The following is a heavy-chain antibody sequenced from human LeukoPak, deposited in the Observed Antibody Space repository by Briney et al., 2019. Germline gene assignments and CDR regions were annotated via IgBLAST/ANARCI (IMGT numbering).Heavy chain of an antibody. CDR1: GFTVSSNY. CDR3: AKRFLLDYNWFDP. J-gene: IGHJ5*02. V-gene: IGHV3-23*01. CDR2: ISGSGGST. Sequence: GGSLRLSCAASGFTVSSNYMSWVRQAPGKGLEWVSAISGSGGSTYYADSVKGRFTISRDNSKNTLYLQMNSLRAEDTAVYYCAKRFLLDYNWFDPWGQGTLVTVSS. D-gene: IGHD2/OR15-2a*01.